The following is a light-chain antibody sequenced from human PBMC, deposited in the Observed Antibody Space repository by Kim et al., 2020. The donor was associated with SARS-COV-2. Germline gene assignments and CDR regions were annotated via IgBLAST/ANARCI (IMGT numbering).Light chain of an antibody. CDR1: RSGVVGYNY. J-gene: IGLJ1*01. CDR2: DVS. CDR3: SSYTRSSTNYV. Sequence: QAVPKCCTGSRSGVVGYNYVSWYQQHPGKAPKIMIFDVSDRPSGVCSRFSGSRSGTTASLTISGHQAEDEADYYCSSYTRSSTNYVFGTGTKVTVL. V-gene: IGLV2-14*03.